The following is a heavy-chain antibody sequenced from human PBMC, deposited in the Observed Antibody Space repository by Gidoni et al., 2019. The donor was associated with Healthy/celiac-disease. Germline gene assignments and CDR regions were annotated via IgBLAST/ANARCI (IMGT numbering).Heavy chain of an antibody. CDR3: ARGGQLLWFGDRKGYYFDY. V-gene: IGHV4-34*01. CDR2: INHSGST. D-gene: IGHD3-10*01. Sequence: QVQLQQWGAGLLKPSETLSLTCAVYGGSFSGYYWSWIRQPPGKGLEWIGEINHSGSTNYNPSLKSRVTISVDTSKNQFSLKLSSVTAADTAVYYCARGGQLLWFGDRKGYYFDYWGQGTLVTVSS. CDR1: GGSFSGYY. J-gene: IGHJ4*02.